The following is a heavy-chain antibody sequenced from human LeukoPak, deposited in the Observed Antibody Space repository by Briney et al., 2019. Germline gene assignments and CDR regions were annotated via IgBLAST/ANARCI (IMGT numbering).Heavy chain of an antibody. Sequence: PGGPLRLPCAASGFSVTTNYMNWVRQAPGKGPEWVSVIYSGGHTYYTDSVKGRFTISRDTSNNTVYLHMSSLRPDDTAVYYCARSTRDGYTHYHDYYMDLWGKGTTVTVSS. D-gene: IGHD5-24*01. CDR1: GFSVTTNY. CDR2: IYSGGHT. V-gene: IGHV3-53*01. CDR3: ARSTRDGYTHYHDYYMDL. J-gene: IGHJ6*03.